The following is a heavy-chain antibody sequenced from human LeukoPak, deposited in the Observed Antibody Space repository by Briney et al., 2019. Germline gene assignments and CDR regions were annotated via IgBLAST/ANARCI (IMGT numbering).Heavy chain of an antibody. CDR1: GFTFSSYA. CDR3: AKDGYYDSSAYYYVRYFDL. J-gene: IGHJ2*01. V-gene: IGHV3-23*01. D-gene: IGHD3-22*01. Sequence: GGSLRLSCAASGFTFSSYAMSWVRQAPGKGLGWVSAFSGSGGSTYYADSVKGRFTISRDNSKNTLYLQMNSLRAEDTAVYYCAKDGYYDSSAYYYVRYFDLWGRGTLVTVSS. CDR2: FSGSGGST.